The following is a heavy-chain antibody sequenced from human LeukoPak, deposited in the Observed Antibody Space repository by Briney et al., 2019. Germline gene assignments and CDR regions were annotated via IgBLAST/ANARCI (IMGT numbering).Heavy chain of an antibody. D-gene: IGHD5-18*01. Sequence: PSETLSLTCTVSGGSISSYYWSWIRQPPGKGLEWIGYIYYSGSTNYNPSLKSRVTISVDTSKNQFSLKLSSVTAADTAVYYCARDCAWDTAMGYWGQGTLVTVSS. CDR2: IYYSGST. CDR3: ARDCAWDTAMGY. CDR1: GGSISSYY. J-gene: IGHJ4*02. V-gene: IGHV4-59*01.